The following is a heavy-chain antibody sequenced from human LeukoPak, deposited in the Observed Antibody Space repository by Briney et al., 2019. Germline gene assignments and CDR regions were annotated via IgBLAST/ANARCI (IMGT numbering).Heavy chain of an antibody. Sequence: PGRSLRLSCAAFGFTFDDYAMHWVRQAPGQGLEWVSGISWNSGSIGYADSVKGRFTISRDNAKNSLYLQMNSLRAEDTALYHCAKDKGDDFWSGYGDAFDIWGQGTMVTVSS. CDR1: GFTFDDYA. J-gene: IGHJ3*02. D-gene: IGHD3-3*01. CDR3: AKDKGDDFWSGYGDAFDI. V-gene: IGHV3-9*01. CDR2: ISWNSGSI.